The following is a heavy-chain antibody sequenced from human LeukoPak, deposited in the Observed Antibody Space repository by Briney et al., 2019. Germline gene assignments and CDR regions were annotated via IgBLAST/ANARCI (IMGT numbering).Heavy chain of an antibody. D-gene: IGHD3-10*01. V-gene: IGHV1-69*13. J-gene: IGHJ4*02. CDR1: GGTLSSYA. CDR3: AIMVRGVIPIDY. Sequence: EASVKVSCKASGGTLSSYAISWVRQAPGQGLEWMGGIIPIFGTANYAQKFQGRVTITADESTSTAYMELSSLRSEDTAVYYCAIMVRGVIPIDYWGQGTLVTVSS. CDR2: IIPIFGTA.